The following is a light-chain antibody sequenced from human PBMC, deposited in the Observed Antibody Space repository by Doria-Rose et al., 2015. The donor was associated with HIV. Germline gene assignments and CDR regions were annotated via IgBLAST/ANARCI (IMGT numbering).Light chain of an antibody. Sequence: EIVLTQSPGTLSLSPGERATLSCRASQSFSSTYLAWYQQKPGQAPSLLIYDGSTRATGIPDWFSASGSGTDFTRTINRLEPEDFALYYCHQYGTSWTFGQGTKVEI. CDR2: DGS. CDR3: HQYGTSWT. CDR1: QSFSSTY. J-gene: IGKJ1*01. V-gene: IGKV3-20*01.